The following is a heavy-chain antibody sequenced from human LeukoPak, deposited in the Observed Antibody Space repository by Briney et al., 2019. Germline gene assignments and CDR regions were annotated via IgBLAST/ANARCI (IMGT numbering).Heavy chain of an antibody. CDR2: IYYSGST. Sequence: SETLSLTCTVSGGSISSSSYYWGWIRQPPGKGLEWIGSIYYSGSTYYNPSLKSRVTISVDTSKNQFSLKLSSVTAADTAVYYCARRLDDFAEQNWFDPWGQGTLVTVSS. J-gene: IGHJ5*02. D-gene: IGHD3-3*01. CDR3: ARRLDDFAEQNWFDP. CDR1: GGSISSSSYY. V-gene: IGHV4-39*01.